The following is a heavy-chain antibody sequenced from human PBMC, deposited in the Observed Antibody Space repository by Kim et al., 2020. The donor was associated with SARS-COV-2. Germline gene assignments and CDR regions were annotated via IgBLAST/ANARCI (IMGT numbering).Heavy chain of an antibody. V-gene: IGHV3-30*01. D-gene: IGHD4-17*01. Sequence: SGKGRFTISRDNSKNTLYLQMNSLRAEDTAVYYCARDPQDYGDYDHYFDYWGQGTLVTVSS. CDR3: ARDPQDYGDYDHYFDY. J-gene: IGHJ4*02.